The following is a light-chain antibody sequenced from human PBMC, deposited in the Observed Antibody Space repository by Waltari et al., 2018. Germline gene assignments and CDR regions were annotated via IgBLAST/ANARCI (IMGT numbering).Light chain of an antibody. Sequence: DIQMTQSPSSLSASVGDKVTITCRASQTIKTYVNWYQQKAGQAPKVLIYGTTRVAKRVQLRFGGRGSGTDFSLTISGLEPEDFATYYCKQGDGPPLTFGQGTKVEVK. CDR1: QTIKTY. CDR2: GTT. V-gene: IGKV1-39*01. J-gene: IGKJ1*01. CDR3: KQGDGPPLT.